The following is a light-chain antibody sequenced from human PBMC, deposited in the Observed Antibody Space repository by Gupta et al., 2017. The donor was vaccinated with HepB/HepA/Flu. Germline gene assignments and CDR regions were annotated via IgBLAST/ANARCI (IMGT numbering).Light chain of an antibody. Sequence: SYDLTQPPSVSVSPGQTASIPCSGSKLGNNYVCWYQQKPGQSPVLVIFEDNKRPSGIPERFSGSNSRNTATLTISGTQTIDEADYYCQAWDSTTVIFGGVTRLSVL. V-gene: IGLV3-1*01. CDR2: EDN. CDR1: KLGNNY. J-gene: IGLJ2*01. CDR3: QAWDSTTVI.